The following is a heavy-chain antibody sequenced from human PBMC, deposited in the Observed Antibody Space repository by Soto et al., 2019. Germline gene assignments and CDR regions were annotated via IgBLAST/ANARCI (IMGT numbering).Heavy chain of an antibody. J-gene: IGHJ4*02. CDR1: GFTFSSYA. CDR2: ISGSGGST. V-gene: IGHV3-23*01. CDR3: AKGRKPYYFDY. Sequence: GGSLRLSCAASGFTFSSYAMSWVRQAPGKGLEWVSAISGSGGSTYYADSVRGRFTISRDNAKNSLYLQMNSLRAEDTALYYCAKGRKPYYFDYWGQGTLVTVSS.